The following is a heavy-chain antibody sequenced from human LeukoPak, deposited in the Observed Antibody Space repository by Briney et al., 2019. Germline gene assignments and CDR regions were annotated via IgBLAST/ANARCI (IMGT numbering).Heavy chain of an antibody. V-gene: IGHV4-34*01. J-gene: IGHJ4*02. CDR1: GGSFSGYY. CDR2: INHSGST. Sequence: PSETLSLTCAVYGGSFSGYYWSWIRQPPGKGLEWIGEINHSGSTNYNPSLKSRVTISVDTSKNQFPLKLSSVTAADTAVYYCARGPYGASDYWGQGTLVTVSS. D-gene: IGHD4-17*01. CDR3: ARGPYGASDY.